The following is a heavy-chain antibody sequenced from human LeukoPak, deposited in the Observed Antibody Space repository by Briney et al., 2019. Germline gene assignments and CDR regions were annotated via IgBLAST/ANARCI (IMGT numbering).Heavy chain of an antibody. J-gene: IGHJ4*02. D-gene: IGHD6-13*01. CDR1: GYTFTSYG. CDR3: ARVSFGYSSSWLGFDY. CDR2: ISAYNGNT. Sequence: ASVKVSCKASGYTFTSYGISWVRQAPGQGLEWMGWISAYNGNTNYAQKLQGRVTMTTDTSTSTAYMELRSLRSDDTAVYYCARVSFGYSSSWLGFDYWGQGTLVTVSS. V-gene: IGHV1-18*01.